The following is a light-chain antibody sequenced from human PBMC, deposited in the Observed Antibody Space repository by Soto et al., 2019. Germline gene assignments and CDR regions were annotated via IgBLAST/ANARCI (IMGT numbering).Light chain of an antibody. CDR1: QCISNW. V-gene: IGKV1-12*02. CDR2: GAS. Sequence: DIQMTQSPSSVSASVGDRVTITCRASQCISNWLAWYQQKPGKAPKLLIYGASSLHTGVPSRFSGSGSGTDFTLTISSLQPEDLATYYCQQANRFPSFGGGTKVEIE. CDR3: QQANRFPS. J-gene: IGKJ4*01.